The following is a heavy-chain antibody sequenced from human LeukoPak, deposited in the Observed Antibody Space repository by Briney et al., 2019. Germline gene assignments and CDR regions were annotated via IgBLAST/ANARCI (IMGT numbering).Heavy chain of an antibody. D-gene: IGHD4-17*01. Sequence: SETLSLTCAVYGGAFSGYYWSWIRQPPGKGLEWIGEINHSGSTNYNPSLKSRVTISVDTSKNQFSLKLSSVTAADTAVYYCARGKTTVDAFDIWGQGTMVTVSS. J-gene: IGHJ3*02. CDR2: INHSGST. CDR1: GGAFSGYY. V-gene: IGHV4-34*01. CDR3: ARGKTTVDAFDI.